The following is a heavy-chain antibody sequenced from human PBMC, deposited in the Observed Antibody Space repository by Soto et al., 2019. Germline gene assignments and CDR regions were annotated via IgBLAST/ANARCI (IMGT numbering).Heavy chain of an antibody. V-gene: IGHV3-23*01. Sequence: GGSLRLSCAASGFTFSIYAMSWVSQRPGKGLEWVSVFSGGGDSTYYADSVKGRFTIFRDNSKNTLYLQMNSLRAEDTAVYYCANERGTRNDRRFDYLSEGTLVTVCS. CDR1: GFTFSIYA. CDR3: ANERGTRNDRRFDY. J-gene: IGHJ4*02. CDR2: FSGGGDST.